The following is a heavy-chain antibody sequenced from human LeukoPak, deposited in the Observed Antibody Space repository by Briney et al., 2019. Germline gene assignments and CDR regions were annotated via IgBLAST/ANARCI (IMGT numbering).Heavy chain of an antibody. D-gene: IGHD2-21*02. CDR1: GFTFSGYV. CDR3: VLSYCGGDCYSGFDY. J-gene: IGHJ4*02. Sequence: GGSLRLSCAASGFTFSGYVMNWVRQAPGKGLQWVSSLSGSGSNTYYADSVKGRFTISRANSKNTLYLQMSSLRAEDTAVYYCVLSYCGGDCYSGFDYWGQGTLVTVSS. CDR2: LSGSGSNT. V-gene: IGHV3-23*01.